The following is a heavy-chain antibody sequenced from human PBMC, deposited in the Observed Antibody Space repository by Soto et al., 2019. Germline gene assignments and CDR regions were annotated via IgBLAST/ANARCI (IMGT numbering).Heavy chain of an antibody. V-gene: IGHV1-69*06. CDR2: TNGNLGTG. J-gene: IGHJ4*02. D-gene: IGHD4-17*01. Sequence: QVQLVQSGAEVKRPGSSVKVSCKASGGTFSSYPISWVRQAPGQGLEWMGGTNGNLGTGNYAQKFRGRLTITTDRSTTTAYMALSSLTSEDTAVYYCARRDSHGYFRYFDNWGQGTLVTVSS. CDR1: GGTFSSYP. CDR3: ARRDSHGYFRYFDN.